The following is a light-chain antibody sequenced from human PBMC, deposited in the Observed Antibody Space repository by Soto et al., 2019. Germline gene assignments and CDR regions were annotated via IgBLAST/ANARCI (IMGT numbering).Light chain of an antibody. V-gene: IGLV1-44*01. CDR2: SNH. CDR1: SSNIGSNT. Sequence: QSVLTQPPSASGTPGQTVTISCSGSSSNIGSNTVNWFQHLPGAVPKLLIFSNHQRPSGVPDRFSGSKSGTSASLAITGLQAEDEADYYCQSYDTSLSTSGVFGGGTKLTVL. J-gene: IGLJ3*02. CDR3: QSYDTSLSTSGV.